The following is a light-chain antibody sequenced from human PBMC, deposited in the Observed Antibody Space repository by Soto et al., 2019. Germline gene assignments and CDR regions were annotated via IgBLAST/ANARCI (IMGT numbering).Light chain of an antibody. Sequence: EIVLTQSPGTLSLSPGERATLSFRASQSVSSSYLAWFQQKPGQAPRLLIYGVSTRATGIPDRFSVSGSGTDFILTISRLEPEDFAVYYCQQYGSSPRTVGRGTKLEI. CDR2: GVS. J-gene: IGKJ2*01. CDR3: QQYGSSPRT. V-gene: IGKV3-20*01. CDR1: QSVSSSY.